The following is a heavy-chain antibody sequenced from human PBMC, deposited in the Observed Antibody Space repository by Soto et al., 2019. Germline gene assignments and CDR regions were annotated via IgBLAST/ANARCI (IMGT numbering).Heavy chain of an antibody. V-gene: IGHV3-48*03. D-gene: IGHD5-18*01. J-gene: IGHJ4*02. CDR2: ISTSGSTI. CDR3: ATEGSSGYTGFFDY. Sequence: EVQLVESGGGLVQPGGSLRLSCAASGFTFSSYEMNWVRQAPGKGLEWVPYISTSGSTIYYADSVKGRFTISRDNAKNSLHLQMHSLRAEDTAVYYCATEGSSGYTGFFDYWGQGTLVTVSS. CDR1: GFTFSSYE.